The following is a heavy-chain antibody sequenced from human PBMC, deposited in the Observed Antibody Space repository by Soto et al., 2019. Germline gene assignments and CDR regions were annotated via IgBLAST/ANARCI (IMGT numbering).Heavy chain of an antibody. CDR2: ISYDGSNK. D-gene: IGHD3-3*01. CDR3: ARDRPSSVLRFLEWLLPGDGMDV. V-gene: IGHV3-30-3*01. J-gene: IGHJ6*02. Sequence: PGGSLRLSCAASGFTFSSYAMHWVRQAPGKGLEWVAVISYDGSNKYYADSVKGRFTISRDNSKNTLYLQMNSLRAEDTAVYYCARDRPSSVLRFLEWLLPGDGMDVWGQGTTVTVYS. CDR1: GFTFSSYA.